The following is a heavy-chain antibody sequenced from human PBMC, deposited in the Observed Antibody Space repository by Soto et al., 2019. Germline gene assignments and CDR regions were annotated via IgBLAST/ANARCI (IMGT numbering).Heavy chain of an antibody. D-gene: IGHD3-22*01. V-gene: IGHV1-69*06. J-gene: IGHJ1*01. Sequence: QVQLVQSGAEVKKPGSSVRVSCKTSGGTFTEYGVSWVRQAPGQGLEWMGGIVPKFTTANYAQKFQGRVTITADRSTNTDYLRLGSLTSEDTAVYFCARENFTADHFDSAGYWPLHHWGQGTLVSVS. CDR1: GGTFTEYG. CDR2: IVPKFTTA. CDR3: ARENFTADHFDSAGYWPLHH.